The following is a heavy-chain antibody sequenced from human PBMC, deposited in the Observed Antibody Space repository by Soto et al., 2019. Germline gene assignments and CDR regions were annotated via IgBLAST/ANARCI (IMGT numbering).Heavy chain of an antibody. D-gene: IGHD3-10*01. CDR1: GFTFSDFW. CDR3: MTDFGGY. CDR2: IRQDGTAT. J-gene: IGHJ4*02. V-gene: IGHV3-7*03. Sequence: EMQLVESGGGLVQPGGSLRLSCSVSGFTFSDFWMSWVRQAPGKGLEWVANIRQDGTATHYVDSVKGRFTISRDNAKNSLYLQMNSLRGEDTAFYYCMTDFGGYWGQGPLVTLSS.